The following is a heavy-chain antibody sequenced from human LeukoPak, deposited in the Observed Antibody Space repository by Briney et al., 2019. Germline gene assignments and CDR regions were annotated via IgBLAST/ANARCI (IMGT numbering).Heavy chain of an antibody. V-gene: IGHV1-46*01. Sequence: ASVKVSCKASGYTFTSYYMHWVRQAPGQGLEWMGIINPSGGSTSYAQKFQGRVTMTRDTSTSTVCMELSSLRSEDTAVYYCARKNEIVVVPANLGYCMDVWGQGTTVTVSS. D-gene: IGHD2-2*01. CDR1: GYTFTSYY. CDR3: ARKNEIVVVPANLGYCMDV. J-gene: IGHJ6*02. CDR2: INPSGGST.